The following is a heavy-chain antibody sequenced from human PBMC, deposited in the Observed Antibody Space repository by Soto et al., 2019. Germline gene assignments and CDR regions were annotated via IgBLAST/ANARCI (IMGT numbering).Heavy chain of an antibody. Sequence: QVQLQESGPGLVKPSQTLSLTCTVSGGSISSGGYYWSWIRQHPGKGLEWIGYIYYSGRTYYNPSLKSRVTISVGTSKNQFSMKLSSVTAADTAVYYCARDELIQLWLGRGSYGIDVWGQGTTVTVSS. J-gene: IGHJ6*02. CDR2: IYYSGRT. CDR1: GGSISSGGYY. CDR3: ARDELIQLWLGRGSYGIDV. D-gene: IGHD5-18*01. V-gene: IGHV4-31*03.